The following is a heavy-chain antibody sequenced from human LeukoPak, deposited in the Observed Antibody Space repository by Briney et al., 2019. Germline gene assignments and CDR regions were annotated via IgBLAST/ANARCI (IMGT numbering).Heavy chain of an antibody. CDR2: LYSGGST. Sequence: GGSLRLSCAASGFTASHNSMSWVRQAPGKGLEWVSILYSGGSTYYADSVRGRFTISRDISKNTLFLQMNSLSAEDTAVYYCARDGAIADTFDYWGQGTLVTVSS. CDR3: ARDGAIADTFDY. CDR1: GFTASHNS. J-gene: IGHJ4*02. V-gene: IGHV3-66*01. D-gene: IGHD5-18*01.